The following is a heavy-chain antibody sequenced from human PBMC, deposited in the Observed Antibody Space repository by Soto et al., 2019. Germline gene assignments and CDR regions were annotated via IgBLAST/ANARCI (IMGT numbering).Heavy chain of an antibody. J-gene: IGHJ4*02. Sequence: GGSLRLSCAASGFTFSSYSMNWVRQAPGKGLEWVSYISSSSSTIYYADSVKGRFTISRDNAKNSLYLQMNSLRDEDTAVYYCARVRSSSQWLLLPLDYWGQGTLVTVSS. CDR3: ARVRSSSQWLLLPLDY. CDR2: ISSSSSTI. V-gene: IGHV3-48*02. CDR1: GFTFSSYS. D-gene: IGHD6-19*01.